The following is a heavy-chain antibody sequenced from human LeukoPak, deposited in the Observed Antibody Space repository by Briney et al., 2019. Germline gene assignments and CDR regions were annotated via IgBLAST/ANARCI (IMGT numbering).Heavy chain of an antibody. CDR1: GFTFRSHA. J-gene: IGHJ4*02. CDR2: IYENGGTT. V-gene: IGHV3-23*01. Sequence: GGSLRLSCVGSGFTFRSHAMSWVRQAPEKGLEFVSGIYENGGTTYYADSVKGRFSISRDNSKNTLYLQMDSLRGEDTAVYYCAKDFRIGYSAHFDYWGQGALVTISS. D-gene: IGHD2-21*01. CDR3: AKDFRIGYSAHFDY.